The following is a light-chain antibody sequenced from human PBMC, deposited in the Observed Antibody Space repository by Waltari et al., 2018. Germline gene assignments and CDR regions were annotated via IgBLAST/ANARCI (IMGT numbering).Light chain of an antibody. CDR2: WAS. CDR3: QQYDSTPT. V-gene: IGKV4-1*01. CDR1: QSVLDRSNNKDY. J-gene: IGKJ2*01. Sequence: DIEMTQSPDSLTVSLGERATINCKSSQSVLDRSNNKDYLAWYQQKPGQSLKLLIFWASSRKSDVPDRFSGSGSGTDFTVTSSKRQAEEVAVYYCQQYDSTPTFGPGTKLEI.